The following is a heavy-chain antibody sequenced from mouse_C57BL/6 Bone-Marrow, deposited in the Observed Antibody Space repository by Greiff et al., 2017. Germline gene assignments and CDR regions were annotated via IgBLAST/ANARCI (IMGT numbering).Heavy chain of an antibody. Sequence: EVKLMESGGGLVKPGGSLKLSCAASGFTFSDYGMHWVRQAPEKGLEWVAYISSGSSTIYYADTVKGRFTISRDNAKNTLFLQMTSLRSEDTAMYYCARGRGWDDAYWGQGTLVTVSA. V-gene: IGHV5-17*01. CDR2: ISSGSSTI. CDR1: GFTFSDYG. J-gene: IGHJ3*01. D-gene: IGHD4-1*01. CDR3: ARGRGWDDAY.